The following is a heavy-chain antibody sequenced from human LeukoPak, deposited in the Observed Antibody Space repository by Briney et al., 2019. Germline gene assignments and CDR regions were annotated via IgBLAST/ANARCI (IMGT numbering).Heavy chain of an antibody. CDR3: ARSIAAAGIVFFDP. CDR1: GGSISSSSYY. CDR2: VYYVGNT. J-gene: IGHJ5*02. Sequence: SETLSLTCTVSGGSISSSSYYWGWIRQPPGKGLEWIGSVYYVGNTFSNPSLKSRVTISVDTSKNQFSLKLSSVTAADTAVYYCARSIAAAGIVFFDPWGQGTLVTVSS. V-gene: IGHV4-39*07. D-gene: IGHD6-13*01.